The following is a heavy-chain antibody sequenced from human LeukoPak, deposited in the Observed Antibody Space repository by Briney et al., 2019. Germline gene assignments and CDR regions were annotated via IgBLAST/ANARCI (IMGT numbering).Heavy chain of an antibody. CDR2: IIPIFGTA. CDR1: GGTFSSYA. D-gene: IGHD2-21*02. CDR3: ARALNCGGDCPSGY. V-gene: IGHV1-69*13. Sequence: ASVKVSCKASGGTFSSYAISWVRQAPGQGLEWMGGIIPIFGTANYAQKFQGRVTITADESTSTAYMELSSLRSEDTAVYYCARALNCGGDCPSGYWGQGTLVTVSS. J-gene: IGHJ4*02.